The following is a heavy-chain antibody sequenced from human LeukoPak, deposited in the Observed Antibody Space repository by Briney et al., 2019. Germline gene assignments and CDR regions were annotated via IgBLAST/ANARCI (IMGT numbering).Heavy chain of an antibody. Sequence: GGSLRLSCAASGFSFSSYTMSWVRQAPGMGLEWVSAISGSSGGNTYYADSVKGRFTISRDNSKNTLYLQMNSLRAEDTAVYYCARDAPGPDTNFDYWGQGILVTVSS. CDR2: ISGSSGGNT. J-gene: IGHJ4*02. V-gene: IGHV3-23*01. CDR3: ARDAPGPDTNFDY. D-gene: IGHD1-14*01. CDR1: GFSFSSYT.